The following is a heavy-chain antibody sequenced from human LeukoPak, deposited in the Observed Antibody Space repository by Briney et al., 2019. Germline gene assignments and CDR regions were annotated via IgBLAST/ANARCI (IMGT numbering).Heavy chain of an antibody. V-gene: IGHV3-21*01. CDR3: AREHGSLPSGMDV. CDR1: GFTFSSCS. CDR2: ISSSSSYI. D-gene: IGHD2-15*01. Sequence: PGGSLRLSCAASGFTFSSCSMNWVRQAPGKGLEWVSSISSSSSYIYYADSVKGRFTISRDNAKNSLYLQMNSLRAEDTAVYYCAREHGSLPSGMDVWGQGTTVTVSS. J-gene: IGHJ6*02.